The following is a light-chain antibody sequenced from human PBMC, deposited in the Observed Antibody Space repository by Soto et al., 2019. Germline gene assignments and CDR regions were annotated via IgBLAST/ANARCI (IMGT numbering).Light chain of an antibody. CDR3: AAWDDSLNGQV. V-gene: IGLV2-8*01. CDR2: QVT. CDR1: SSDVGGWNY. J-gene: IGLJ3*02. Sequence: QSALTQPPSASGSPGQSVTISCTGTSSDVGGWNYVSWYHQYPGKAPKLLIYQVTKRPSGVPDRFSGSKSGTSASLAISGLQSEDEADYYCAAWDDSLNGQVFGGGTKLTVL.